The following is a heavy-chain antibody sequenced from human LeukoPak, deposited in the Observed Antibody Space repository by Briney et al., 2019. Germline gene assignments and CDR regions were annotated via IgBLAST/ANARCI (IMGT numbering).Heavy chain of an antibody. CDR2: IQPSGGT. CDR1: VGAFSGYY. D-gene: IGHD5-24*01. CDR3: SRGTDAYKVGNY. Sequence: SETLSVTCAVYVGAFSGYYWIWLRQATGKRLEWIGEIQPSGGTNCNPVLKSRVTMLVATSRNHLSLKLSSVTAADTAVYYCSRGTDAYKVGNYWGQGTLVTVSS. J-gene: IGHJ4*02. V-gene: IGHV4-34*01.